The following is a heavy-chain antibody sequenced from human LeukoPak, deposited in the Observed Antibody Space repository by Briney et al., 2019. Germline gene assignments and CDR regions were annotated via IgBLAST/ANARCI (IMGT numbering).Heavy chain of an antibody. CDR1: GGSFSGYY. V-gene: IGHV4-34*01. J-gene: IGHJ3*02. CDR2: INHSGST. D-gene: IGHD4-17*01. Sequence: PSETLSLTCAVYGGSFSGYYWSWIRQPPGKGLEWIGEINHSGSTNYNPSLKSRVTIPVDTSKNQFSLKLSSVTAADTAVYYCARGLAVTIHDAFDIWGQGTMVTVSS. CDR3: ARGLAVTIHDAFDI.